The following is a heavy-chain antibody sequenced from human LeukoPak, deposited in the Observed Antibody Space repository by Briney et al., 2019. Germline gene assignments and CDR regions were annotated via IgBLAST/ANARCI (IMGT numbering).Heavy chain of an antibody. CDR3: ARGQYYYDSSGYYNH. D-gene: IGHD3-22*01. Sequence: SETLSLTCTVSGGSISSSSYYWGWIRQPPGKGLEWIGSIYYSGSTYYNPSLKSRVTISVDTSKNQFSLKLSSVTAADTAVYYCARGQYYYDSSGYYNHWGQGTLVTVSS. CDR1: GGSISSSSYY. CDR2: IYYSGST. V-gene: IGHV4-39*07. J-gene: IGHJ5*02.